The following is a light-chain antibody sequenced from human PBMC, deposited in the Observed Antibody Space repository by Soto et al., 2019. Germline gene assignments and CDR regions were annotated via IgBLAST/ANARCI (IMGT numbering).Light chain of an antibody. J-gene: IGKJ2*01. Sequence: ELVLTQSPATLSLSPGERATLSCRASQSVSSHLAWYQQKPCQAPRLLLYVTFNRDTGIPARFNGSGSGTDFPLTISRLEPQDFAVYYCQQRSNWPPGYTFGQGTKLEIK. CDR1: QSVSSH. V-gene: IGKV3-11*01. CDR2: VTF. CDR3: QQRSNWPPGYT.